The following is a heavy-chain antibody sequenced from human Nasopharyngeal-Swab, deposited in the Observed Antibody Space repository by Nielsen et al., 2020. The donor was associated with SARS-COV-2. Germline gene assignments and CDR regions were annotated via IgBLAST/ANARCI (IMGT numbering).Heavy chain of an antibody. CDR1: GGTFSSYA. CDR2: INPSGGST. V-gene: IGHV1-46*01. J-gene: IGHJ6*03. CDR3: ARDLVTALGYYYYMDV. D-gene: IGHD7-27*01. Sequence: ASVKVSCKASGGTFSSYAISWVRQAPGQGLEWMGIINPSGGSTSYAQKFQGRVTMTRDTSTSTVYMELSSLRSEDTAVYYCARDLVTALGYYYYMDVWGKGTTVTVSS.